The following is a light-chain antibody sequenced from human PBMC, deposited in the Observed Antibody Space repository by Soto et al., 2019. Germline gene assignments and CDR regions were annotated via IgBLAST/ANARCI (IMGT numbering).Light chain of an antibody. CDR2: HAS. V-gene: IGKV3D-15*01. J-gene: IGKJ5*01. Sequence: EIVMTQTPATLSLSPGERGTRSCRASQSVNSKLAWYQQKPGQSPRLVIYHASTRATGIPARFSGSGSGTEFTLTISSLQSEDFAVYYCQEYNNGPLLTFGQGTRLEIK. CDR1: QSVNSK. CDR3: QEYNNGPLLT.